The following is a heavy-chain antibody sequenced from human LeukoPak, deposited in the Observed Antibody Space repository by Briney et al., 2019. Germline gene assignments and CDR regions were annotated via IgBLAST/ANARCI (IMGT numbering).Heavy chain of an antibody. CDR2: IRYDGSNI. CDR1: GFTFSNYD. J-gene: IGHJ4*02. Sequence: GGSLRLSCAASGFTFSNYDMHWVRQAPGKGLEWVAFIRYDGSNIYYADSVQGRFTISRDKSKNTLYLQMSSLRAEDTAVYYCVRGRLQYDYWGQGTLVTVSS. D-gene: IGHD4-11*01. V-gene: IGHV3-30*02. CDR3: VRGRLQYDY.